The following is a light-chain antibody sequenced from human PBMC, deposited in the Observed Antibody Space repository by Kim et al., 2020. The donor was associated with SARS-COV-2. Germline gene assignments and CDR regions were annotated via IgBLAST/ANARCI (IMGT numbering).Light chain of an antibody. CDR2: AAS. CDR1: QAFRDH. J-gene: IGKJ1*01. CDR3: LQYGAYPWT. Sequence: SASVVDRVTITCRASQAFRDHLAWFQLRPGKVPKRLIYAASNLQSGVPSRFSGSGSGTEFTLTISSLQPEDFATYYCLQYGAYPWTFGQGTKVEI. V-gene: IGKV1-17*03.